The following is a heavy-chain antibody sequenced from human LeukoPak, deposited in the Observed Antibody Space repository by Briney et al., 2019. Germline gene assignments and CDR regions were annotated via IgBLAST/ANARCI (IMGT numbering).Heavy chain of an antibody. CDR2: INHSGST. CDR1: GGSFSGYY. J-gene: IGHJ3*02. V-gene: IGHV4-34*01. D-gene: IGHD3-22*01. CDR3: ARGPYSYDSSGAFDI. Sequence: PSETLSLTCSVYGGSFSGYYWSWIRQPPGKGLEWIGEINHSGSTNYNPSLKSRVTISVDTSKNQFSLKLSSVTAADTAVYFCARGPYSYDSSGAFDIWGQGTMVTVSS.